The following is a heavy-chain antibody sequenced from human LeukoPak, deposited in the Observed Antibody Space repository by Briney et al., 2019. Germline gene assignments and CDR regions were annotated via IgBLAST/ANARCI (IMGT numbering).Heavy chain of an antibody. CDR1: GTSISSYY. CDR2: VTYTGS. J-gene: IGHJ5*02. D-gene: IGHD6-6*01. CDR3: ARGVEYSSSRRFCWFDP. V-gene: IGHV4-59*08. Sequence: SETLSLTCTVSGTSISSYYWSWLRQPPGKGPEWIGYVTYTGSKYNPSLKSRVTISTDRSKKEVSLRLSSVTAADTAMYYCARGVEYSSSRRFCWFDPWGQGTLVTVSS.